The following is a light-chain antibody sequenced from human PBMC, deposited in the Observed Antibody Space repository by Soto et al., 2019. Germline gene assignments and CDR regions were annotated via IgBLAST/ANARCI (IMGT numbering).Light chain of an antibody. CDR3: AAWDDSLNGVL. Sequence: QSVLTQPPSASGTPGQRVTIFCSGSSSNIGSHTVNWYQQFPGAAPKLLMYNDDQRPSGVPDRFSGSRSGSSASLAISGLQSEDEADYFCAAWDDSLNGVLFGGGTKLTVL. J-gene: IGLJ2*01. CDR2: NDD. CDR1: SSNIGSHT. V-gene: IGLV1-44*01.